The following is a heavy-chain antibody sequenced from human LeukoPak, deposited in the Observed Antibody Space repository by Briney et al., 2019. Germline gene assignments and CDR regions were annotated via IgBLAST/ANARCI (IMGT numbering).Heavy chain of an antibody. CDR3: ARHRAYSSSSPFDY. Sequence: ETLSLTCSVSGGSISSLYWSWIWQPPGKGLEWIGYIYYTGSTNYNPSLKSRVTMFVDMSKNQFSLRLSSVTAADTAVYYCARHRAYSSSSPFDYWGQGALGTVSS. CDR2: IYYTGST. CDR1: GGSISSLY. J-gene: IGHJ4*02. V-gene: IGHV4-59*08. D-gene: IGHD6-6*01.